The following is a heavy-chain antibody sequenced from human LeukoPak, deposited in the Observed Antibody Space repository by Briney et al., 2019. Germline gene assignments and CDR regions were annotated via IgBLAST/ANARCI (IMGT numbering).Heavy chain of an antibody. CDR3: AKDRPLYSGSQHFDY. CDR1: GFTFSTYA. D-gene: IGHD1-26*01. Sequence: GGSLRLSCAVSGFTFSTYAMSWVRQAPGKGLEWVSGISDSGGGTYYADSVKGRFTISRDNSKNTLYLQMNSLRAEDTAVYYCAKDRPLYSGSQHFDYWGQGTLVTVSS. J-gene: IGHJ4*02. CDR2: ISDSGGGT. V-gene: IGHV3-23*01.